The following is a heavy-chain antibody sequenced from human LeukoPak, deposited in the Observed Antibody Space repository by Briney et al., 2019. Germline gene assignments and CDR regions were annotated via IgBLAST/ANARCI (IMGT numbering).Heavy chain of an antibody. J-gene: IGHJ4*02. CDR3: ASGVVQYYFDF. CDR2: IIPSLGIT. V-gene: IGHV1-69*02. CDR1: GGTFSGYS. Sequence: SVKVSCKASGGTFSGYSISWVRQAPGQGLEWMGRIIPSLGITNYAQKFQGRVTITADKSTSTVYMEFSSLRSEDTAVYYCASGVVQYYFDFWGQGTQVTVSS. D-gene: IGHD3-3*01.